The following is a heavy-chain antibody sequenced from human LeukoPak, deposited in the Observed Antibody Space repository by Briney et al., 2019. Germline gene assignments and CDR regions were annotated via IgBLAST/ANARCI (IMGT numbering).Heavy chain of an antibody. D-gene: IGHD5-12*01. CDR2: ISAYNGNT. CDR3: ARDHSAYVQNWFDP. Sequence: ASVKVSCRASGYTFTSYGISWVRQAPGQEPEWLGWISAYNGNTNYAQKLQGRVTLTTDTSTTTAYMELRSLRSDDTAVYYCARDHSAYVQNWFDPWGQGTLVTVSS. J-gene: IGHJ5*02. V-gene: IGHV1-18*01. CDR1: GYTFTSYG.